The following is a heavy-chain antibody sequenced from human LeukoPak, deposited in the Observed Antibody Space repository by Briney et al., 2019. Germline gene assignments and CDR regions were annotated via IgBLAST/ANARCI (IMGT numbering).Heavy chain of an antibody. CDR3: AKKVRGPSHPLDF. V-gene: IGHV1-2*02. D-gene: IGHD5-12*01. Sequence: ASVKVSCKASGYTFTDYAIHGVRQAPGQGGEWMGWINPEKRDTGYAHKFQGRVTMTSDTSISTAYMELSSLRSDDTAVYYCAKKVRGPSHPLDFWGQGTLVTVSS. J-gene: IGHJ4*02. CDR2: INPEKRDT. CDR1: GYTFTDYA.